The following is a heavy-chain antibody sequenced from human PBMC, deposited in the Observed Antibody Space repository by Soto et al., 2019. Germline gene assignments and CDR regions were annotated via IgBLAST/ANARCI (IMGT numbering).Heavy chain of an antibody. J-gene: IGHJ3*01. CDR1: GGSVSTQY. CDR3: ARHVTTYISGNDYDAFDV. V-gene: IGHV4-59*08. D-gene: IGHD5-12*01. CDR2: ISNSGST. Sequence: QVQLQESGPGLVKPSETLSLTCTVSGGSVSTQYWSWIRQTPGKGLEWLASISNSGSTAYNPPLKSRLSVSIDTSKNQFFLRLRSVTAGDTAVYFCARHVTTYISGNDYDAFDVWGQGTMVTVSS.